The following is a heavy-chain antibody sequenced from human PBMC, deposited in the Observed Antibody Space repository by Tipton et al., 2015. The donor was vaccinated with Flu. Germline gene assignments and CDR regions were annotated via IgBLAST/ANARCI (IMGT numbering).Heavy chain of an antibody. D-gene: IGHD2-15*01. CDR1: GGSISSYY. Sequence: TLSLTCTVSGGSISSYYWSWIRQPPGKGLEWIGYIYYSGSTNYNPSLKSRVTISVDTSKNQFSLKLSSVTAADTAVYYCARVLGYCSGGSCYSPRFDPWGQGTLVTVSS. CDR2: IYYSGST. V-gene: IGHV4-59*08. CDR3: ARVLGYCSGGSCYSPRFDP. J-gene: IGHJ5*02.